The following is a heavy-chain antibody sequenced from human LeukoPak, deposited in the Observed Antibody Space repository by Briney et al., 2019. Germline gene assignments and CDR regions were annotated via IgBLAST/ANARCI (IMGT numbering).Heavy chain of an antibody. CDR1: GFTFSNYA. CDR2: ISNSDAKT. D-gene: IGHD3-22*01. J-gene: IGHJ4*02. Sequence: GGSLRLSCAASGFTFSNYAMSWVRQTPGKGLEWVSTISNSDAKTYYADSVKGRFTISRDSAKNALYLQMNSLRAEDTAVYYCARVAMIVAKPYDNWGQGTLVTVSS. CDR3: ARVAMIVAKPYDN. V-gene: IGHV3-23*01.